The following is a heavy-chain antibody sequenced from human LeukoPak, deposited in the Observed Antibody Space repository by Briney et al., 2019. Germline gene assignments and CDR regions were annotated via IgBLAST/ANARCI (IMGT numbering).Heavy chain of an antibody. Sequence: ASVKVSCKASGYIFTGSYIHWVRQAPGQGLEWIGWINPNNGGTNYAQKFQGRVTMTRDTSITTVFMQLRSLRYDDTAVYYCARGVYCSTSSCSGGLGYYFYFMDVWGKGTTVTVSS. CDR3: ARGVYCSTSSCSGGLGYYFYFMDV. V-gene: IGHV1-2*02. CDR2: INPNNGGT. CDR1: GYIFTGSY. D-gene: IGHD2-2*01. J-gene: IGHJ6*03.